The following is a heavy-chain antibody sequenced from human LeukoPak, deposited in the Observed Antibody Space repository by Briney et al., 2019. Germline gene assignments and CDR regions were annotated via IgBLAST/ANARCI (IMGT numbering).Heavy chain of an antibody. V-gene: IGHV4-34*01. J-gene: IGHJ6*03. D-gene: IGHD6-6*01. CDR3: ARVAGSAARSPPGPKRYYYYMDV. CDR1: GGSFSGYY. CDR2: INHSGST. Sequence: SSETLSLTCAVYGGSFSGYYWSWIRQPPGKGLEWIGEINHSGSTNYNPSLKSRVTISVDTSKNQFSLKLSSVTAADTAVYYCARVAGSAARSPPGPKRYYYYMDVWGKGTTVTVSS.